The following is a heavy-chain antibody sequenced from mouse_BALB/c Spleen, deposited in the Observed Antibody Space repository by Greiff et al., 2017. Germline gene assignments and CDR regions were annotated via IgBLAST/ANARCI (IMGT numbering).Heavy chain of an antibody. J-gene: IGHJ4*01. CDR3: ARSTTVVAVRGMDY. CDR2: IYPGDGDT. V-gene: IGHV1-80*01. CDR1: GYAFSSYW. Sequence: QVQLQQSGAELVRPGSSVKISCKASGYAFSSYWMNWVKQRPGQGLEWIGQIYPGDGDTNYNGKFKGKATLTADKSSSTAYMQLSSLTSEDSAVYFCARSTTVVAVRGMDYWGQGTSVTVSS. D-gene: IGHD1-1*01.